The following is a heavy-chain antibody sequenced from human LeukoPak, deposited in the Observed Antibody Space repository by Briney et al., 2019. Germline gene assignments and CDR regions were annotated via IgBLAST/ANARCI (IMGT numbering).Heavy chain of an antibody. CDR2: ISYDGSNK. V-gene: IGHV3-30*03. CDR3: ARDRPGGSSLDY. D-gene: IGHD3-16*01. CDR1: GFTLSSYG. J-gene: IGHJ4*02. Sequence: GRSLRLSCAASGFTLSSYGMHWVRQAPGKGLEWVAVISYDGSNKYYADSVKGRFTISRDNSKNTLYLQMNSLRAEDTAVYYCARDRPGGSSLDYWGQGTLVTVSS.